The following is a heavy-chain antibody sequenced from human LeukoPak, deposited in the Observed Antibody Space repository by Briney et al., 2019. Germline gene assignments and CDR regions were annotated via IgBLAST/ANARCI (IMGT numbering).Heavy chain of an antibody. D-gene: IGHD3-16*02. V-gene: IGHV3-23*01. CDR1: GFTFRSYA. J-gene: IGHJ4*02. Sequence: GGSLRLSCAASGFTFRSYAMRWVRQAPGKGLEWVSYISANATCYADFVKGRFTISRDNSRNKLYLQMNSLRADDTAVYYCAKGQGSGSYPFDYWGQGTLVTVSS. CDR3: AKGQGSGSYPFDY. CDR2: ISANAT.